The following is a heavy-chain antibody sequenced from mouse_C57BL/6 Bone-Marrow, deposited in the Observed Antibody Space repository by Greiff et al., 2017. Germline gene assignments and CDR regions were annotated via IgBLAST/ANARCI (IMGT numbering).Heavy chain of an antibody. CDR2: IDPSDSYT. CDR1: GYTFTSYW. V-gene: IGHV1-50*01. D-gene: IGHD1-1*01. CDR3: AREVYYYGFDY. J-gene: IGHJ2*01. Sequence: QVQLQQPGAELVKPGASVKLSCKASGYTFTSYWMQWVKQRPGQGLEWIGEIDPSDSYTNYKQKFKGKGRLTVDTSSGTAYMQHSSLTSEDSAVYSCAREVYYYGFDYWGQGTTLTVSS.